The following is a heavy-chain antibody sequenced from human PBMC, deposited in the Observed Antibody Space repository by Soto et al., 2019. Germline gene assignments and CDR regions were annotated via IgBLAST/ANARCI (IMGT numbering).Heavy chain of an antibody. CDR1: GFTFSSYG. D-gene: IGHD5-12*01. J-gene: IGHJ4*02. CDR2: ISYDGSNK. Sequence: PGGSLRLSCAASGFTFSSYGMHWVRQAPGKGLEWVAVISYDGSNKYYADSVKGRFTISRDNSKNTLYLQMNSLRAEDTAVYYCAKDLSGYSGYDPDYWGQGTLVTVSS. V-gene: IGHV3-30*18. CDR3: AKDLSGYSGYDPDY.